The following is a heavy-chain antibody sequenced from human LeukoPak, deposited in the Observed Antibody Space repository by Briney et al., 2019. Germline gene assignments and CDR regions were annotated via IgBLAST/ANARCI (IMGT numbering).Heavy chain of an antibody. CDR1: GGTFSSYA. CDR2: IIPIFGTA. CDR3: ARGIAGENWFDP. V-gene: IGHV1-69*05. D-gene: IGHD1-14*01. Sequence: SVKVSCKASGGTFSSYAISWVRQAPGQGLEWMGGIIPIFGTANYAQKFQGRVTITTDESTSTAYMELSSLRSEDTAVYYCARGIAGENWFDPWGQGTLVTVSS. J-gene: IGHJ5*02.